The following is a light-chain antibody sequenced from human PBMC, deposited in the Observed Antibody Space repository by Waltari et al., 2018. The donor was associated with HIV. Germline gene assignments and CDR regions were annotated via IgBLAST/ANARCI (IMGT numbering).Light chain of an antibody. V-gene: IGLV2-14*03. Sequence: SALTQPASVSGSPGQSITISCTGSSSDIGAYDYVSWYQQHPGDAPKLMIYDVSRRPSGISHRFSGSKSVNTASLTISGLQAEDEADYYCSSYTGSSTLGVFGTGTTVTVL. CDR2: DVS. J-gene: IGLJ1*01. CDR1: SSDIGAYDY. CDR3: SSYTGSSTLGV.